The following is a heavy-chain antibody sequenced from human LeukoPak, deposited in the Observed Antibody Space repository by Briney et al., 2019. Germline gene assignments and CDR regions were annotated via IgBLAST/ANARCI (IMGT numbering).Heavy chain of an antibody. D-gene: IGHD2-2*03. CDR2: ISGSGGST. J-gene: IGHJ3*02. CDR3: AKSLDIVVVPAAYKGDAFDI. Sequence: PGGSLRLSCAASGFIFSNNAMNWVRRTPGKGLEWVSAISGSGGSTYYADSVKGRFTISRDNSKNTLYLQMNSLRAEDTAVYYCAKSLDIVVVPAAYKGDAFDIWGQGTMVTVSS. V-gene: IGHV3-23*01. CDR1: GFIFSNNA.